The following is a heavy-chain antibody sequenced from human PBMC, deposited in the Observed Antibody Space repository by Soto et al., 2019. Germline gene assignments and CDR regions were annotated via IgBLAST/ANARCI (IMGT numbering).Heavy chain of an antibody. CDR2: INHSGST. V-gene: IGHV4-34*01. D-gene: IGHD6-19*01. CDR3: ARGLTAAVAGTFDS. J-gene: IGHJ4*02. Sequence: PSETLSLTCVVYGGSFSGYSWTWIRQPPGKGLEWIGEINHSGSTNYNPSVKSRVTISIDTSKNQFSLKLSSVTAADTAMFYCARGLTAAVAGTFDSWGQGPLVTVSS. CDR1: GGSFSGYS.